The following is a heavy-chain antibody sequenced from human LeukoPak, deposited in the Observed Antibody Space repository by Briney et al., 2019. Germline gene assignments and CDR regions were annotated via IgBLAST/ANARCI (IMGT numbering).Heavy chain of an antibody. Sequence: GGSLRLSCAASGFTFSSYEMNWVRQAPGKGLEWVSYISTTGSSIYYADSVKGRFTISRDNVKNLLYLQMNSLRAEDTAVYYCARARWYSCDYWGQGTLVTVSS. J-gene: IGHJ4*02. CDR2: ISTTGSSI. CDR3: ARARWYSCDY. V-gene: IGHV3-48*03. D-gene: IGHD5-24*01. CDR1: GFTFSSYE.